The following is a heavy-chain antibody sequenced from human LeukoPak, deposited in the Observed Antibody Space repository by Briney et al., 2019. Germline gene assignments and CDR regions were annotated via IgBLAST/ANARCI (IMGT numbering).Heavy chain of an antibody. CDR2: INWNGGST. J-gene: IGHJ6*03. CDR3: ARDTSYYDFWSGYLRYMDV. Sequence: GGSLRLSCAASGFTFSSYWMSWVRQAPGKGLEWVSGINWNGGSTGYADSVKGRFTISRDNAKNSLYLQMNSLRAEDTALYYCARDTSYYDFWSGYLRYMDVWGKGTTVTVSS. D-gene: IGHD3-3*01. V-gene: IGHV3-20*04. CDR1: GFTFSSYW.